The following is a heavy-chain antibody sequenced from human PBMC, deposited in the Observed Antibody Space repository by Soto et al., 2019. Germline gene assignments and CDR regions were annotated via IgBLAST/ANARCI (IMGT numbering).Heavy chain of an antibody. CDR3: ARDRGYSDFDFYSDY. CDR1: GFTFNDYV. Sequence: GGSLRLSCAASGFTFNDYVMNWVRQAPGKGLEWVSSISASSGYINYADSVKGRFTISRVNTNNSLYLQMNSLRAEDTAVYYCARDRGYSDFDFYSDYWGLGTLVTVSS. D-gene: IGHD5-12*01. J-gene: IGHJ4*02. CDR2: ISASSGYI. V-gene: IGHV3-21*01.